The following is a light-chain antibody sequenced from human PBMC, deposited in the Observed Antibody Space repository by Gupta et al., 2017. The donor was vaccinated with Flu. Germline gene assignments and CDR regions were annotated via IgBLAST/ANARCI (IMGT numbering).Light chain of an antibody. CDR2: EVR. Sequence: QQYPGKAPKLILYEVRTRPSRVSSRFSGSKSGNTASLTISGLQAEDEADYFCSSSATTDTLVFGTGTTVTV. V-gene: IGLV2-14*01. J-gene: IGLJ1*01. CDR3: SSSATTDTLV.